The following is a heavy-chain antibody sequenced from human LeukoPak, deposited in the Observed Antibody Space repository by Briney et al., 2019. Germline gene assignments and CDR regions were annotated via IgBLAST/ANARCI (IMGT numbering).Heavy chain of an antibody. Sequence: SETLSLTCTVSGGSISSSSYYWAWIRQPPGKGLEWIGSIYYSGTTYYTPSLKSRVTISLDTSKNQFSLILTSVTAADTAVYYRASDNYDSSGYYSLGYWGQGTLVTVSS. J-gene: IGHJ4*02. V-gene: IGHV4-39*07. CDR2: IYYSGTT. CDR1: GGSISSSSYY. CDR3: ASDNYDSSGYYSLGY. D-gene: IGHD3-22*01.